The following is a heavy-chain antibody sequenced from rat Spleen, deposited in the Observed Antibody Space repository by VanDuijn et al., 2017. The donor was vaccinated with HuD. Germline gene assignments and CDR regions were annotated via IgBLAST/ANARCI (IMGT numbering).Heavy chain of an antibody. CDR2: ISPSGGGT. CDR1: GFTFSNYH. J-gene: IGHJ2*01. Sequence: EVQLVESGGGLVQPGRSLKLSCTASGFTFSNYHMAWVRQAPTKGLEWVASISPSGGGTYYRDSVKGQFTISRDNAKSTLSLQMDSLRSEDTATYYCARRHYGYTDYFDYWGQGVMVTVSS. CDR3: ARRHYGYTDYFDY. V-gene: IGHV5S23*01. D-gene: IGHD1-9*01.